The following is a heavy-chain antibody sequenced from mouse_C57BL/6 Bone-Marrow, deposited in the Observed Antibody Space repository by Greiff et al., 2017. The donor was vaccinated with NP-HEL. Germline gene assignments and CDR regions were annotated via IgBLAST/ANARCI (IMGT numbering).Heavy chain of an antibody. J-gene: IGHJ4*01. CDR2: ISYDGSN. CDR3: ARDEVLRGVDY. V-gene: IGHV3-6*01. CDR1: GYSITSGYY. D-gene: IGHD1-1*01. Sequence: EVQRVESGPGLVKPSQSLSLTCSVTGYSITSGYYWNWIRQFPGNKLEWMGYISYDGSNNYNPSLKNRISITRDTSKNQFFLKLNSVTTEDTATYYCARDEVLRGVDYWGQGTSVTVSS.